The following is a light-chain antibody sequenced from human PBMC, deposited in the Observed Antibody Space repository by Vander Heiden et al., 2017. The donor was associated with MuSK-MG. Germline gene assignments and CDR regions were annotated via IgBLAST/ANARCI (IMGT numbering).Light chain of an antibody. V-gene: IGLV1-47*01. J-gene: IGLJ3*02. CDR3: AAWDDSLSGRV. Sequence: QSVLPQPPSASGTPGQRVTISCSGSSSNIGSNYVYWYQQLPGTAPNLLIYRNNQRPSGVPDRFSGSKSGTSASLAIGGLRSEDEADYYCAAWDDSLSGRVFGGGTKLTVL. CDR2: RNN. CDR1: SSNIGSNY.